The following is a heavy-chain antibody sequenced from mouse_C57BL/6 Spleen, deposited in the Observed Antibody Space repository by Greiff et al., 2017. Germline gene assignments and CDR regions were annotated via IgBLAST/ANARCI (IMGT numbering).Heavy chain of an antibody. CDR1: GYTFTSYW. Sequence: VQLQQPGAELVKPGASVKMSCKASGYTFTSYWITWVKQRPGQGLEWIGDIYPGSGSTNYNEKFKSKATLTVDTSSSTAYMQLSSLTSEDSAVYYCARRYYGTPYFDVWGTGTTGTVSS. V-gene: IGHV1-55*01. D-gene: IGHD1-1*01. CDR3: ARRYYGTPYFDV. J-gene: IGHJ1*03. CDR2: IYPGSGST.